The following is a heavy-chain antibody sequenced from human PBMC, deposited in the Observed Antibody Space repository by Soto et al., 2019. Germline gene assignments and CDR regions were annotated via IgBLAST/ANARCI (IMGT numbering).Heavy chain of an antibody. CDR1: GGSISSYY. V-gene: IGHV4-59*01. J-gene: IGHJ5*02. Sequence: SETLSLTCTVSGGSISSYYWSWIRQPPGKGLEWIGYIYYSGSTNYNPSLKSRVTISVDTSKNQFSLKLSSVTAADTAVYYCARGRITMVRGVSIAWFDPCRQGTLVTVSS. CDR3: ARGRITMVRGVSIAWFDP. CDR2: IYYSGST. D-gene: IGHD3-10*01.